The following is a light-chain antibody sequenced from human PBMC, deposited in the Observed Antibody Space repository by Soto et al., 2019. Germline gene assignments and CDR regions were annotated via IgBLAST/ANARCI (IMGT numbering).Light chain of an antibody. CDR2: GAS. CDR3: QQYGGSPPQT. V-gene: IGKV3-20*01. Sequence: ESGLIQAPCTLSLSPGERATLSCRASQSVSSNYLAWYQQEPGQAPRLLIYGASSRATGIPDRFSGSGSGTDFTLTISRLEPEDFAVYYCQQYGGSPPQTFGQGTKVDIK. J-gene: IGKJ1*01. CDR1: QSVSSNY.